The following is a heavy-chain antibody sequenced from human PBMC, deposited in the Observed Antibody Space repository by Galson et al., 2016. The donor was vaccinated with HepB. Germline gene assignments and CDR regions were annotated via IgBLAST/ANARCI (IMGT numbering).Heavy chain of an antibody. CDR1: GFTFSSYD. V-gene: IGHV3-30-3*01. CDR2: ISCDGNNN. J-gene: IGHJ6*02. CDR3: ARGVRYVPLGDYYSYGLDY. D-gene: IGHD3-10*02. Sequence: SLRLSCAVSGFTFSSYDMRWVRQAPGKGLEWVSVISCDGNNNFYADSVKGRFTISRDNSKNTLYLQMNSLRPEDTAVYYCARGVRYVPLGDYYSYGLDYWGQGTTVTVS.